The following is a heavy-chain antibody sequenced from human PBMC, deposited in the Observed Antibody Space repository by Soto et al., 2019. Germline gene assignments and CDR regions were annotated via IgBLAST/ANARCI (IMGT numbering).Heavy chain of an antibody. Sequence: SGPTLVNPTQTLTLTCTFSGFSLRTSGVGVGWIRQPPGKAPEWLALIYWNDDKRYSPSLKSRLTITKDTSKDQVVLTMTDMDPVDTGTYYCAQRLGSRGSFDYWGQGSLVTVSS. CDR3: AQRLGSRGSFDY. D-gene: IGHD6-25*01. CDR1: GFSLRTSGVG. CDR2: IYWNDDK. J-gene: IGHJ4*02. V-gene: IGHV2-5*01.